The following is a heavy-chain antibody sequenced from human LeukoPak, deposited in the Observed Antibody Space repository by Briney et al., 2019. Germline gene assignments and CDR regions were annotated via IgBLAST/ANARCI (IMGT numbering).Heavy chain of an antibody. J-gene: IGHJ4*02. V-gene: IGHV4-59*01. CDR1: GASMTSYY. Sequence: SETLSLTCAVSGASMTSYYWTWIRQPPGKGLEWVGYMYFGERANYNPSLKSRVTISIDTSKKQFSLNLKSVTAADTAVYYCARIPGDRPDDWGQGTLVTVS. D-gene: IGHD7-27*01. CDR2: MYFGERA. CDR3: ARIPGDRPDD.